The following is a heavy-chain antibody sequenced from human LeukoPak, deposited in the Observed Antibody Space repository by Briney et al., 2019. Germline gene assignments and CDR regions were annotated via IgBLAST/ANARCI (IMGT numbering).Heavy chain of an antibody. CDR3: AKWRSGYPNYYFDY. CDR1: GFTFSSYA. J-gene: IGHJ4*02. CDR2: ISGSGGST. Sequence: GGSLRLSCAASGFTFSSYAMSWVRQAPGKGLEWVSAISGSGGSTDYADSVKGRFTISRDNSKNTLYLQMNSLRAEDTAVYYCAKWRSGYPNYYFDYWGQGTLVTVSS. D-gene: IGHD3-22*01. V-gene: IGHV3-23*01.